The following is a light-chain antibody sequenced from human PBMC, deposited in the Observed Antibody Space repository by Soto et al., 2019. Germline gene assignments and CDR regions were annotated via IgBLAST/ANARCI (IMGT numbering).Light chain of an antibody. V-gene: IGLV1-47*01. CDR2: RNS. CDR1: ASTIGRNY. Sequence: QSVLTQSPSASGTPGQRVTISCSGSASTIGRNYVYWYQQLPGMAPKLLIYRNSQRPSGVPDRFSGSKSGTSASLAISGLRSEDEADYYCAAWDDNLSGFYVFGAGTKLTVL. CDR3: AAWDDNLSGFYV. J-gene: IGLJ1*01.